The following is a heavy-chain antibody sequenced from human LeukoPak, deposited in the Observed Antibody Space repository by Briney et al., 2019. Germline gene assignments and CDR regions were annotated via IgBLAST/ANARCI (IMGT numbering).Heavy chain of an antibody. Sequence: SLRLSCAGSGFIFNNYAMHWVRQPPGKGLEWVSGISWNSGSIDYADSVRGRFTISRDNAKNCLYLQMNSLRVEDTAFYYCAKDNRRHYTSGPNPDSLHWGQGALVTVSS. D-gene: IGHD6-19*01. J-gene: IGHJ4*02. CDR2: ISWNSGSI. CDR3: AKDNRRHYTSGPNPDSLH. CDR1: GFIFNNYA. V-gene: IGHV3-9*01.